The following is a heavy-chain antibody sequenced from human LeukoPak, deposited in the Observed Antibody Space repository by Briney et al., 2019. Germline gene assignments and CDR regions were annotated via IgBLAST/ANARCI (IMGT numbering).Heavy chain of an antibody. CDR1: GFTFSSYG. J-gene: IGHJ4*02. Sequence: GGSLRLSCAASGFTFSSYGMHWVRQALGKGLEWVAFIRYDGSNKYYADSVKGRFTISRDNSKNTLYLQMNSLRAEDTAVYYCAKPYSGSYAFFFDYWGQGTLVTVSS. CDR2: IRYDGSNK. D-gene: IGHD1-26*01. CDR3: AKPYSGSYAFFFDY. V-gene: IGHV3-30*02.